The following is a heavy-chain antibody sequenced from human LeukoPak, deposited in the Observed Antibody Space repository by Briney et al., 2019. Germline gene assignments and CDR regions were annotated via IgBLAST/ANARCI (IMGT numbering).Heavy chain of an antibody. CDR1: GFTFSSYS. D-gene: IGHD3-10*01. Sequence: GGSLRLSCAASGFTFSSYSMNWVRQAPGKGLEWVASINQGGGDKFYVDSVRGRFTISRDNAKNSLYLQMNSLRAEDTAVYYCARDPNSIQGVNFHNWGQGTLVTVSS. CDR3: ARDPNSIQGVNFHN. CDR2: INQGGGDK. J-gene: IGHJ4*02. V-gene: IGHV3-7*01.